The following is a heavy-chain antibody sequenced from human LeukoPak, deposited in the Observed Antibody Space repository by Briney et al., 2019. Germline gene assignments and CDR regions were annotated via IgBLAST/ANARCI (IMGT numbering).Heavy chain of an antibody. CDR1: GFTFSSYA. V-gene: IGHV3-30-3*01. CDR2: ISYDGSNK. J-gene: IGHJ4*02. Sequence: GGSLRLSCAASGFTFSSYAMHWVRQAPGKGLEWVAVISYDGSNKYYADSVKGRFTISRDNSKNTLYLQMNSLRAEDTAVYYCAKEDSSGWYYFDYWGQGTLVTVSS. D-gene: IGHD6-19*01. CDR3: AKEDSSGWYYFDY.